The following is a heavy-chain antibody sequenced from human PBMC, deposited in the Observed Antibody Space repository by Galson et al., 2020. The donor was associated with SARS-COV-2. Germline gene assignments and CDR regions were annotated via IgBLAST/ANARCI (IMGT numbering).Heavy chain of an antibody. D-gene: IGHD2-2*01. J-gene: IGHJ4*02. V-gene: IGHV3-48*01. CDR3: ASYCSSSSCYKGANDY. Sequence: GGPLRLSCAVSGFTFSNYSMNWVRQAPGKGLEWVSYISSTSNTIYYADSVKGRFTISRDNANNSLYLQMHSLRAEDTAVYYCASYCSSSSCYKGANDYWGQGTLVTVSS. CDR2: ISSTSNTI. CDR1: GFTFSNYS.